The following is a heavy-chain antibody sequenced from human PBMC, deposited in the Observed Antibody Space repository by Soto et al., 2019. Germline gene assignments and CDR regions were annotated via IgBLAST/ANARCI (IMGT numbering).Heavy chain of an antibody. D-gene: IGHD2-21*01. CDR1: GFTFTSYE. CDR3: AREELNCGGDCFAF. Sequence: GGSLRLSCAASGFTFTSYEFNWVRQAPGKGLEWISYIGTSATNIYYADSVRGRFTVSRDNAKNALYLQMNSLRAEDTAIYYCAREELNCGGDCFAFWGQGALVTVSS. V-gene: IGHV3-48*03. CDR2: IGTSATNI. J-gene: IGHJ4*02.